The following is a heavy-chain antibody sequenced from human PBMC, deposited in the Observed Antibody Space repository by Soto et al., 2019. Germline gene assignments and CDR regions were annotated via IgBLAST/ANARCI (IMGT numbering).Heavy chain of an antibody. D-gene: IGHD3-22*01. CDR2: FSNVGSNK. CDR3: AKCRSSSGYYTPFDF. CDR1: GFTFSTYG. V-gene: IGHV3-30*18. Sequence: GGSLRLSCVASGFTFSTYGMHWVRQAPGKGLEWVAGFSNVGSNKDYVDSVKGRFTISRDNSKNTLYLQMNSLRAEDTAMYYCAKCRSSSGYYTPFDFWGQGTLVTVSS. J-gene: IGHJ4*02.